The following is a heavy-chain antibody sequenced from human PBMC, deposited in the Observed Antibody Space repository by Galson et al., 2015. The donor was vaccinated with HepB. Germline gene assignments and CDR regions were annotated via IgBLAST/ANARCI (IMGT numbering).Heavy chain of an antibody. Sequence: SLRLSCAASGFTFSSYAMHWVRQAPGKGLEWVAVISYDGSNKYYADSVKGRFTISRDNSKNTLYLQMNSLRAEDTAVYYCARDSIPCSSTSCYVGAAPEFDYWGQGTLVTVSS. CDR3: ARDSIPCSSTSCYVGAAPEFDY. D-gene: IGHD2-2*01. V-gene: IGHV3-30*04. CDR1: GFTFSSYA. J-gene: IGHJ4*02. CDR2: ISYDGSNK.